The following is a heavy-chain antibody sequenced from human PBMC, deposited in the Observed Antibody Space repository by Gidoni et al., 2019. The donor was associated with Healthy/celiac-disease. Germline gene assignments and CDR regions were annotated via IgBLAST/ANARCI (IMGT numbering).Heavy chain of an antibody. J-gene: IGHJ6*02. V-gene: IGHV3-33*01. D-gene: IGHD3-10*01. CDR2: IWYDGSNK. CDR1: GFTFSSYG. CDR3: ARMHYYGSGSYWDYYYGMDV. Sequence: QVQLVESGGGVVQPGRSLRLSCAASGFTFSSYGMPWVRQAPGKGLGWVAVIWYDGSNKYYADSVKGRFTISRDNSKNTLYLQMNSLRAEDTAVYYCARMHYYGSGSYWDYYYGMDVWGQGTTVTVSS.